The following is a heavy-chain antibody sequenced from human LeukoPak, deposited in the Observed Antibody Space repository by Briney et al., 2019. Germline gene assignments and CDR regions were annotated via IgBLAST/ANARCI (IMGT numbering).Heavy chain of an antibody. J-gene: IGHJ4*02. CDR3: ARGGLGGSGWSIFDY. V-gene: IGHV4-59*01. CDR1: GGSISSYY. CDR2: IYYSGST. Sequence: SETLSLTCTVSGGSISSYYWSWIRQPPGKGLEWIGYIYYSGSTNYNPSLKSRVTISVDTSKNQFSLKLSSVTAADTAVYYCARGGLGGSGWSIFDYWGQGTLVTVSS. D-gene: IGHD6-19*01.